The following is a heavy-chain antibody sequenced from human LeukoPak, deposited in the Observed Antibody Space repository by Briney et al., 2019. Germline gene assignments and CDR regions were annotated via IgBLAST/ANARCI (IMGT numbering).Heavy chain of an antibody. CDR2: ISGYGGST. CDR1: GFTFSTYA. CDR3: AKRPDCSTTNCFRFEY. V-gene: IGHV3-23*01. D-gene: IGHD2-2*01. J-gene: IGHJ4*02. Sequence: GSLRLSCAASGFTFSTYAMSWVRQAPGQGLEWVSSISGYGGSTYYAESVKGRFTISRDNSKNTLYLQMNSLRAEDTAVYYCAKRPDCSTTNCFRFEYWGQGTLVTVSS.